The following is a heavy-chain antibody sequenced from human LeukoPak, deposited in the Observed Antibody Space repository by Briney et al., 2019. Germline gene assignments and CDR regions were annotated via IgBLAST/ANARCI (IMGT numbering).Heavy chain of an antibody. V-gene: IGHV4-59*08. J-gene: IGHJ4*02. CDR3: ARQLGYSYGNDY. CDR2: IYYSGST. Sequence: SETLSLTCAVSASSIISDYYWAWIRQPPGKGLEWIGYIYYSGSTNYNPSLKSRVTISVDTSKNQFSLKLSSVTAADTAVYYCARQLGYSYGNDYWGQGTLVTVSS. D-gene: IGHD5-18*01. CDR1: ASSIISDYY.